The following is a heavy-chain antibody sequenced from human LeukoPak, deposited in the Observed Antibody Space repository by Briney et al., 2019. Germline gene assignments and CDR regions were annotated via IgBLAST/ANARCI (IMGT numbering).Heavy chain of an antibody. CDR3: AKFRPITSVAGTIFHY. J-gene: IGHJ4*02. V-gene: IGHV3-23*01. Sequence: GGSLRLSCAASGFTFSDHAMSWVRQAPGKGLEWVSAIRGTGTTTFYAASVKGRFTISRDNSKNTLYLQMNSLRAEDTAVYYCAKFRPITSVAGTIFHYWGQGTLVTVSS. CDR2: IRGTGTTT. D-gene: IGHD6-19*01. CDR1: GFTFSDHA.